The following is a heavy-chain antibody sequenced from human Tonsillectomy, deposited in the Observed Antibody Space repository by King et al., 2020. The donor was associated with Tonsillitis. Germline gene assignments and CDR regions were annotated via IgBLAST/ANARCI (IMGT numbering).Heavy chain of an antibody. V-gene: IGHV4-34*01. CDR2: INHSGST. CDR3: ARGTYDSSGYAYWYFDL. J-gene: IGHJ2*01. CDR1: GGSFSGYY. D-gene: IGHD3-22*01. Sequence: VQLQQWGAGLLKPSETLSLTCAVYGGSFSGYYWSWIRQPPGKGLEWIGEINHSGSTNYNTSLKSRVTISVDTSKNQFSLKLSSVTAADTAVYYCARGTYDSSGYAYWYFDLWGRGTLVTVSS.